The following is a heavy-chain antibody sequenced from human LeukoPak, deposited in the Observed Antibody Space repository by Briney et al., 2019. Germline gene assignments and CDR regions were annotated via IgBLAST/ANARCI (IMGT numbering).Heavy chain of an antibody. V-gene: IGHV4-59*01. CDR2: VYHTGST. CDR1: DGSISYYS. J-gene: IGHJ4*02. D-gene: IGHD5-12*01. Sequence: SETLSLTCTLSDGSISYYSRSWIRQPPGKGLEWIGYVYHTGSTNYNPALKSRVTISVDTTKNQYPLRLSSVTAADTAVYYCARDGGFSDYDYAFDSWGQGTLVTVSS. CDR3: ARDGGFSDYDYAFDS.